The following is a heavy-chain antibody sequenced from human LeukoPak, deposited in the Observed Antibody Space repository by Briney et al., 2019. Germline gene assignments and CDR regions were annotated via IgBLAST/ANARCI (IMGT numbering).Heavy chain of an antibody. J-gene: IGHJ6*02. CDR3: ARDKPLGGGSTNPYYYYGMDV. V-gene: IGHV1-69*13. CDR2: IIPIFGTA. CDR1: GGTFSSYA. D-gene: IGHD2-2*01. Sequence: SVKVSCKASGGTFSSYAISWVRQAPGQGLEWMGGIIPIFGTANYAQKFQGRVTITADESTSTAYMELSSLRSEDTAVYYCARDKPLGGGSTNPYYYYGMDVWGQGTTVTVSS.